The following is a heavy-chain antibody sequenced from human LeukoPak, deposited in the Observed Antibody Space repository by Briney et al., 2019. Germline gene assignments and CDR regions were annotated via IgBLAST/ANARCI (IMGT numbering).Heavy chain of an antibody. J-gene: IGHJ4*02. Sequence: GGSLRLSCAASGFTFSSYSMNWVRQAPGKGLEWVSSISSSSSYIYYADSVKGRFTISRGNAKNSLYLQMNSLRAEDTAVYYCAKGNGYSYGRYYFDYWGQGTLVTVSS. D-gene: IGHD5-18*01. CDR3: AKGNGYSYGRYYFDY. CDR1: GFTFSSYS. V-gene: IGHV3-21*04. CDR2: ISSSSSYI.